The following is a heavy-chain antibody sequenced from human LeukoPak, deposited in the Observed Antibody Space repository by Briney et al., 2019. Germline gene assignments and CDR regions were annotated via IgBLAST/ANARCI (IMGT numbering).Heavy chain of an antibody. CDR1: GFTFSSYA. Sequence: GGSLRLSCAASGFTFSSYAMSWVRQAPGKGLEWVSAISGGGGSTYYADSVKGRFTISRDNSKNTLFLQMNSLRAEDTAVYYCAKQYCTGTSCSYYYYYGMDVWGQGTTVTVSS. J-gene: IGHJ6*02. D-gene: IGHD2-2*01. CDR2: ISGGGGST. CDR3: AKQYCTGTSCSYYYYYGMDV. V-gene: IGHV3-23*01.